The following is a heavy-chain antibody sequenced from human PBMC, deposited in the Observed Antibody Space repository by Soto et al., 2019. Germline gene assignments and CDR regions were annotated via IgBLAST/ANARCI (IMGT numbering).Heavy chain of an antibody. D-gene: IGHD2-15*01. Sequence: GGSLRLSCSASGFTFSSYAMHWVRQAPGKGLEYVSAISSNGGSTYYADSVEGRFTISRDNSKNTLYLQMSSLRAEDTAVYYCVKGEDCSGGSCYPYYYYGMDVWGQGTTVTVSS. J-gene: IGHJ6*02. V-gene: IGHV3-64D*06. CDR2: ISSNGGST. CDR3: VKGEDCSGGSCYPYYYYGMDV. CDR1: GFTFSSYA.